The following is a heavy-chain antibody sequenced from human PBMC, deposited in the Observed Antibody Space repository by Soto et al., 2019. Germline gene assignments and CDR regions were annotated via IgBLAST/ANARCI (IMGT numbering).Heavy chain of an antibody. V-gene: IGHV4-59*01. D-gene: IGHD1-26*01. CDR2: IYYSGNT. CDR3: ARVSGSYYHVYYFDY. CDR1: GGSISSYY. Sequence: SETLSLTCTVSGGSISSYYWIWIRQPPGKGLEWIGSIYYSGNTNYNPSLNSRVTISVDTSKNQFSLRLSSVTAADTAVYYCARVSGSYYHVYYFDYWGQGTLVTVSS. J-gene: IGHJ4*02.